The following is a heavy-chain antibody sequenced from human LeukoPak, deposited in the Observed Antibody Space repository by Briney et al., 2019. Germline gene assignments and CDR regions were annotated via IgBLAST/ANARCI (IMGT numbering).Heavy chain of an antibody. V-gene: IGHV4-30-2*01. Sequence: SETLSLTCAVSGGSISSGGYSWSWIRQPPGKGLEWIGYIYHGGSTNYNPSLKSRVTISVDTSKNQFSLKLSSVTAADTAVHYCARGAGYDFWSGSYYFDYWGQGTLVTVSS. CDR2: IYHGGST. CDR1: GGSISSGGYS. CDR3: ARGAGYDFWSGSYYFDY. J-gene: IGHJ4*02. D-gene: IGHD3-3*01.